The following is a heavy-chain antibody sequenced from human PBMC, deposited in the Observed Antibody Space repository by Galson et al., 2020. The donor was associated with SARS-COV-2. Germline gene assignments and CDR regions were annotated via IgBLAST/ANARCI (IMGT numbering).Heavy chain of an antibody. CDR3: ARRSSSNWGHGY. CDR1: GITVSSNY. Sequence: GGSLRLTCAASGITVSSNYMSWVRQAPGKSLEWVSIIYRGGNSYHADSVKGRFIISRDNSKNTLYLQINSLRVEDTAVYYCARRSSSNWGHGYWGQVTLVTVSS. V-gene: IGHV3-66*01. J-gene: IGHJ4*02. D-gene: IGHD6-13*01. CDR2: IYRGGNS.